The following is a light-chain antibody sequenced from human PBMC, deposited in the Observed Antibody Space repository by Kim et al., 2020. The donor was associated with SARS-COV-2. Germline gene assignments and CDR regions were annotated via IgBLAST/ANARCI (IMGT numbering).Light chain of an antibody. V-gene: IGLV1-36*01. CDR2: YDD. Sequence: QGGTSHCSGSSSNIGNNAVNWYQKLPGKAPKLLIYYDDLLPSGVSDRFSGSKSGTSASLAISGLQSEDEADYYCAAWDDSLNGWVFGGGTQLTVL. CDR1: SSNIGNNA. CDR3: AAWDDSLNGWV. J-gene: IGLJ3*02.